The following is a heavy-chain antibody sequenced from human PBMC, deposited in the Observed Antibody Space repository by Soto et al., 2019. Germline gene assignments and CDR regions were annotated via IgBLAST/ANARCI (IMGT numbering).Heavy chain of an antibody. J-gene: IGHJ3*02. V-gene: IGHV3-23*01. CDR3: ASGITMIVVGMNDAFDI. Sequence: GGSLRHSYAVFGFNFSSYAMRRVRQAPGKGLEWVSAISGSGGSTYYADSVKGRFTISRDNSKNTLYLQMNSLRAEDTAVYYCASGITMIVVGMNDAFDIWGQGTMVTVSS. CDR1: GFNFSSYA. CDR2: ISGSGGST. D-gene: IGHD3-22*01.